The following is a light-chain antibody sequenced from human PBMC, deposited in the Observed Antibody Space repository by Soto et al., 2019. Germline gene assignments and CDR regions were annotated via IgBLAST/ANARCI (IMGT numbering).Light chain of an antibody. J-gene: IGKJ1*01. CDR2: GAS. CDR1: QSVSSN. CDR3: QQYNDWPWT. Sequence: EVVMTQSPATLSMSPGESATLSCRAGQSVSSNSAWYQQKPGQAPRLLIYGASTRATGIPARFSGSGSGTEFTLTISSLQSEDFAVYYCQQYNDWPWTLGQGTKVDIK. V-gene: IGKV3-15*01.